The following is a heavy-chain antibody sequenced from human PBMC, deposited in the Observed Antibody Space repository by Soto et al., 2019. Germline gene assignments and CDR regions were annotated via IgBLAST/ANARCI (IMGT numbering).Heavy chain of an antibody. D-gene: IGHD6-19*01. CDR2: ISYDGSNK. CDR3: AKDQAIAVADYYFDY. J-gene: IGHJ4*02. V-gene: IGHV3-30*18. Sequence: QVQLVESGGGVVQPGRSLRLSCAASGFTFSSYGMHWVRQAPGKGLEWVAVISYDGSNKYYADSVKGRFTISRDNSKNTLYLQMNSLRAEDTAVYYCAKDQAIAVADYYFDYWGQGTLVTVSS. CDR1: GFTFSSYG.